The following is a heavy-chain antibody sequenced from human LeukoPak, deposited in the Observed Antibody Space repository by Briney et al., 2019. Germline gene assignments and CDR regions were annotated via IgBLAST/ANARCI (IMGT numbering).Heavy chain of an antibody. Sequence: GGSLRLSCVGSGFMFDTYSMNWVRQAPGKGLEWVSSISSRSGYIYYADSVKGQFTISRDNANNSVYLQMNRLKAEDTAVYYCARVRWGDFSPQCDYWGQGTLITVSS. J-gene: IGHJ4*02. CDR3: ARVRWGDFSPQCDY. V-gene: IGHV3-21*01. CDR1: GFMFDTYS. CDR2: ISSRSGYI. D-gene: IGHD2-21*02.